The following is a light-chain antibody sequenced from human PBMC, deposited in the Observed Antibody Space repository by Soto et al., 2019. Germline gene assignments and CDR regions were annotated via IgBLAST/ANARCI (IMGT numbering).Light chain of an antibody. J-gene: IGKJ1*01. CDR2: SAS. Sequence: DFQMTQSPSSLSASVGDRVTITCQTSQTIKTFLNWFQQKPGRAPKLLIFSASSLQSGVPARFSGRGSGTDFTLTITSVQPEDFATYYCQQSYITPPTFGQGTKVDIK. CDR1: QTIKTF. CDR3: QQSYITPPT. V-gene: IGKV1-39*01.